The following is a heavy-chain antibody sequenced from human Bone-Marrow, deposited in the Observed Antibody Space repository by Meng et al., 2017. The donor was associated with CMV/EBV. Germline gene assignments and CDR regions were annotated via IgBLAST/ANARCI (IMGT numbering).Heavy chain of an antibody. V-gene: IGHV3-53*05. CDR1: GFTVSSNY. J-gene: IGHJ6*04. CDR2: IYSGGST. D-gene: IGHD5-18*01. CDR3: AKDQSGYSYGASYYYYGMDV. Sequence: GESLKISCAASGFTVSSNYMSWVRQAPGKGLEWVSVIYSGGSTYYADSVKGRFTISRDNAKNSLYLQTNSLRAEDTALYYCAKDQSGYSYGASYYYYGMDVWGEGTTVTSSS.